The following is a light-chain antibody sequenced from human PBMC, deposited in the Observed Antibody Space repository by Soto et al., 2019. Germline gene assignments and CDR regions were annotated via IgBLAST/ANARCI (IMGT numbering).Light chain of an antibody. CDR1: SSDVSGYNY. CDR3: SSYTSSSTLV. V-gene: IGLV2-14*01. Sequence: QSALPQPASVSGSPGQSITISCTGTSSDVSGYNYVSWYQQHPGKAPKLMIYDVSNRPSGVSNRFSGSKSGNTASLTISGLQAEDEADYYCSSYTSSSTLVFGGGTKLTVL. J-gene: IGLJ2*01. CDR2: DVS.